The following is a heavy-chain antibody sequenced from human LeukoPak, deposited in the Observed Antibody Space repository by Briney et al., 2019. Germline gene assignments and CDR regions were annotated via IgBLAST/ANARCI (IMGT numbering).Heavy chain of an antibody. D-gene: IGHD1-14*01. Sequence: SETLSLTCAVYGGSFSGYYWSWIRQPPGKGLEWIGEINHSGSTNYNPSLKSRVTISVDTSKNQFSLKLSSVTAADTAVYYCARGGGNHSNPRHNWFDPWGQGTLATVSS. CDR1: GGSFSGYY. CDR3: ARGGGNHSNPRHNWFDP. CDR2: INHSGST. J-gene: IGHJ5*02. V-gene: IGHV4-34*01.